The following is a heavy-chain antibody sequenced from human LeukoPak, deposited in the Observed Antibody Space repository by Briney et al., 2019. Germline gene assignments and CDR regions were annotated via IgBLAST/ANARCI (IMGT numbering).Heavy chain of an antibody. V-gene: IGHV3-21*01. CDR3: ARGEMATITADTKRAFDY. J-gene: IGHJ4*02. CDR1: GFTFSSYS. CDR2: ISSSSGYI. Sequence: GGSLRLSCAASGFTFSSYSMNWVRQAPGKGLEWVSSISSSSGYIYYADSVKGRFTISRDNAKNSLYLQMNSLRAEDTAVYYCARGEMATITADTKRAFDYWGQGTLVTVSS. D-gene: IGHD5-24*01.